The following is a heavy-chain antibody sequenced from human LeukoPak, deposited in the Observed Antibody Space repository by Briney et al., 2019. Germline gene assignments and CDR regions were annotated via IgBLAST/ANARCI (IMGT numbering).Heavy chain of an antibody. D-gene: IGHD4-17*01. CDR1: GYTFTSYY. CDR3: ARDLFSRVTTNWFDP. V-gene: IGHV1-46*01. J-gene: IGHJ5*02. CDR2: INPSGGST. Sequence: ASVKVSCEASGYTFTSYYMRWVRQAPGQGLEWMGIINPSGGSTSYAQKFQGRVTMTRDTSTSTVYMELSSLRSEDTAVYYCARDLFSRVTTNWFDPWGQGTLVTVSS.